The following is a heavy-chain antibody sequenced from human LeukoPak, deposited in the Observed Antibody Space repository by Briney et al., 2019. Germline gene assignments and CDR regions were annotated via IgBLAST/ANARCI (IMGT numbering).Heavy chain of an antibody. J-gene: IGHJ3*02. D-gene: IGHD3-3*01. CDR1: GGSFSGYY. CDR2: INHSGST. Sequence: SETLSLTCAVYGGSFSGYYWSWIRQPPGKGLEWIGEINHSGSTNYNPSLKSRVTISVDTSKNQFSLKLSSVTAADTAVYYCARVEYYDFWSASRAFDIWGQGTMVTVSS. V-gene: IGHV4-34*01. CDR3: ARVEYYDFWSASRAFDI.